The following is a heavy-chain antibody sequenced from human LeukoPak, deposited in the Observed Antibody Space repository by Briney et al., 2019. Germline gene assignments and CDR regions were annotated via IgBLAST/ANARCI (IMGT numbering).Heavy chain of an antibody. CDR3: AKARRDGYNSWGIFDY. CDR1: GFTFSNYG. CDR2: ISPRGGGT. Sequence: GGSLRLSCAASGFTFSNYGMNWVRQAPGKGLEWLSGISPRGGGTYYADSVKGRFTISRDNAKNSLYLQMNSLRAEDMALYYCAKARRDGYNSWGIFDYWGQGTLVTVSS. V-gene: IGHV3-23*01. J-gene: IGHJ4*02. D-gene: IGHD5-24*01.